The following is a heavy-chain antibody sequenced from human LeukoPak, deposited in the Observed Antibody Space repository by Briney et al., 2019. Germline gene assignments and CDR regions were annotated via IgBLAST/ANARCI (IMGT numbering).Heavy chain of an antibody. J-gene: IGHJ1*01. Sequence: PGGSLRLSCAASGFSLRTYGMSWVRQAPGKGLEWVSTISFSDETTYYTDSVKGRFTISRDNAKNSLYLQMNSLRAEDTAVYYCATYSSLNRREFQYWGQGTLLTVSS. D-gene: IGHD3-22*01. CDR1: GFSLRTYG. V-gene: IGHV3-21*01. CDR3: ATYSSLNRREFQY. CDR2: ISFSDETT.